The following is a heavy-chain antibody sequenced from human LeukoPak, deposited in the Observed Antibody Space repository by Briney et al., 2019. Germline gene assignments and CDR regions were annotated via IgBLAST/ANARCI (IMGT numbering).Heavy chain of an antibody. CDR1: GGSISSYY. CDR2: IYTSGST. D-gene: IGHD6-13*01. CDR3: ARDYRYSTLYYYMDV. J-gene: IGHJ6*03. Sequence: SETLSLTCTVSGGSISSYYWSWIRQPPGKGLEWIGRIYTSGSTNYNPSLKSRVTMSVDTSKNQFSLKLSSVTAADTAVYYCARDYRYSTLYYYMDVWGKGTTVTVSS. V-gene: IGHV4-4*07.